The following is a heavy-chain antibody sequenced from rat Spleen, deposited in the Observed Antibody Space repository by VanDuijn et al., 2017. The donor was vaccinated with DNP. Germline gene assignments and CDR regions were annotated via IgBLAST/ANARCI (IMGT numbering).Heavy chain of an antibody. CDR1: GFTFNKYW. J-gene: IGHJ2*01. CDR3: TTLYYYDGSYYPLFDY. CDR2: ITSSGGST. V-gene: IGHV5-31*01. Sequence: EVQLVESGGGLVQPGRSLKLSCVASGFTFNKYWMTWIRQVPGKGLEWVAAITSSGGSTYYPDSVKGRFTISRDNTKNTLHLQMDSLRSEDTATYYCTTLYYYDGSYYPLFDYWGQGVMVTVSS. D-gene: IGHD1-12*02.